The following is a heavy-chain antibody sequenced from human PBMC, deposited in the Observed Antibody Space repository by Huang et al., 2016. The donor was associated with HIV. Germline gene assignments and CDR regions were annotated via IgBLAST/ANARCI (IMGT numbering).Heavy chain of an antibody. V-gene: IGHV5-51*03. J-gene: IGHJ6*03. Sequence: EVQLVQSGAEVTKSGESLKISCKGSGYSFSSYWIAWVRQMPGKVLEWMGIIDPGDSDTRSRPAFQGQVTIAADKSISTAYLQWSSLKASDTAMYYCARARGNSWSADYYYYYMDVWGKGTTVTVSS. CDR3: ARARGNSWSADYYYYYMDV. CDR1: GYSFSSYW. D-gene: IGHD6-13*01. CDR2: IDPGDSDT.